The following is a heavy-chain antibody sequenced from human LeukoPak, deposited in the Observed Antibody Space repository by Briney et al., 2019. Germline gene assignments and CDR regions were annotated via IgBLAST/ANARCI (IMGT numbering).Heavy chain of an antibody. Sequence: SETLSLTCAVYGGSFSGYYWSWIRQPPGKGLEWIGHIYYSGSTNYNPSLKSRVTISVDTSKNQFSLKLSSVTAADTAVYYCARVVDDFWSGYYYYFDYWGQGTLVTVSS. D-gene: IGHD3-3*01. CDR1: GGSFSGYY. CDR3: ARVVDDFWSGYYYYFDY. CDR2: IYYSGST. V-gene: IGHV4-59*01. J-gene: IGHJ4*02.